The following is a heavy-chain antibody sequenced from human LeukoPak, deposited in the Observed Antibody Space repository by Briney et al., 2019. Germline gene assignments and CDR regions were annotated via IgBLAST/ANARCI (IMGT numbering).Heavy chain of an antibody. Sequence: PGGSLRLSCAASGFTFSLYWMTWVRQAPGKGLEWVANIKSDGSEKYYADSVKGRFTISRDNTKSSLFLQMDSLRAQDTAVYYCARGGYSSSWFWNYWGHGTLVTVSS. CDR2: IKSDGSEK. D-gene: IGHD6-13*01. CDR3: ARGGYSSSWFWNY. V-gene: IGHV3-7*01. CDR1: GFTFSLYW. J-gene: IGHJ4*01.